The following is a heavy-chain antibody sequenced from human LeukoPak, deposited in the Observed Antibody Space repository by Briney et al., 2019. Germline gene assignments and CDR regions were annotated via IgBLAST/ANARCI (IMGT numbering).Heavy chain of an antibody. Sequence: GGSLRLSCAASGFTFSSYGMSWARQAPGKGLEWVSAISSTGGNTYYADSVRGRFTISRDQSKNTVYLRMNSLRAEDTAVYYCSKEGSDDYYFDFWGQGTLVTVSS. CDR2: ISSTGGNT. J-gene: IGHJ4*02. D-gene: IGHD1-26*01. CDR1: GFTFSSYG. CDR3: SKEGSDDYYFDF. V-gene: IGHV3-23*01.